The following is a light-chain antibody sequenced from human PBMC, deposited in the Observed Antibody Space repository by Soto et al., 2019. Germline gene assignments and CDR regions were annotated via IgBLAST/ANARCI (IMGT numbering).Light chain of an antibody. CDR2: DAS. CDR1: QSVSSY. Sequence: EIVLTQSPATLSLSPGERATLSCRASQSVSSYLAWYQQKPGQAPRLLIYDASNSAIGIPARSSGSGSGTDFTLTISTLEPEYYGAYYCQQRSSWPPMYSFRQSPKLEIK. J-gene: IGKJ2*01. V-gene: IGKV3-11*01. CDR3: QQRSSWPPMYS.